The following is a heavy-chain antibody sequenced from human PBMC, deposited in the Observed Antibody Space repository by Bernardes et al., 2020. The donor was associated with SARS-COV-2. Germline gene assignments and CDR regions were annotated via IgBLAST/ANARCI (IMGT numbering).Heavy chain of an antibody. Sequence: GGSLRLSCAASGFIFSDYAMSWVRKAPGKGLEWVPGISSTGGTMYYADAVKGRLTISRDNSKNTLYLRMHSLRAEDTAIYYCAKAVRVALTNFDYGGQGGLVTVSS. CDR3: AKAVRVALTNFDY. J-gene: IGHJ4*02. CDR2: ISSTGGTM. CDR1: GFIFSDYA. D-gene: IGHD2-8*01. V-gene: IGHV3-23*01.